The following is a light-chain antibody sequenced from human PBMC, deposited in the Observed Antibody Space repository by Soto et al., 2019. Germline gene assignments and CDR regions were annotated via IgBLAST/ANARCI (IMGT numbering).Light chain of an antibody. CDR3: SSYGSTSTRYV. Sequence: QSALTQPASVSGSPGQSITISCTGTSSDVGSYNYVSWYQQHPGKAPKLMIYEVSNRPSGVSNRFSGSKSGNTASLTISGLQAEDEGDYFCSSYGSTSTRYVFGTGTKVTVL. V-gene: IGLV2-14*01. CDR1: SSDVGSYNY. CDR2: EVS. J-gene: IGLJ1*01.